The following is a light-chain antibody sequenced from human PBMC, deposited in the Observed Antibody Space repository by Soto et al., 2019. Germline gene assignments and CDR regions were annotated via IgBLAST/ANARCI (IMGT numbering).Light chain of an antibody. J-gene: IGKJ1*01. CDR1: QSISRW. CDR3: QHHNSYGT. Sequence: DIQGTRSPSTLCWARLDLVTIPCRASQSISRWLAWYQQKPGTAPKLLIYEASTLESGVPSRFSGSRSGTEFTLTISSLQTDDFATYYCQHHNSYGTFGQGTKV. V-gene: IGKV1-5*03. CDR2: EAS.